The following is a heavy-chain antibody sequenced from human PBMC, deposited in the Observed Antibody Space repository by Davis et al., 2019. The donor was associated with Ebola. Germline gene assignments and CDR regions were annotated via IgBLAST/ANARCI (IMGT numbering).Heavy chain of an antibody. Sequence: MPSDTLSLTCAVYGGSSSRYYCSWIRQPPGKGLEWIGEINHSGSTNYNPSLKSRVTISVDTSKNQFSLKLTYVTAADTAVYYCATSQDCSSTSCDNWFDPWGQGTLVTVSS. D-gene: IGHD2-2*01. CDR1: GGSSSRYY. CDR2: INHSGST. V-gene: IGHV4-34*01. J-gene: IGHJ5*02. CDR3: ATSQDCSSTSCDNWFDP.